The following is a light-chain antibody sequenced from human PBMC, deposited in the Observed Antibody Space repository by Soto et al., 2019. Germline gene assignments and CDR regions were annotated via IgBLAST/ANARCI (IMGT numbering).Light chain of an antibody. Sequence: QSALTQPASVSGSPGQSITLSCTGTRSDVGSYNLVSWYQQPPGKAPKLMIYEGSKRPSGVSNRFSGSKSGNTASLTNAGLQADDEADYYCFSYAVSSTVVFGVGTQLTVL. CDR1: RSDVGSYNL. V-gene: IGLV2-23*01. CDR3: FSYAVSSTVV. J-gene: IGLJ2*01. CDR2: EGS.